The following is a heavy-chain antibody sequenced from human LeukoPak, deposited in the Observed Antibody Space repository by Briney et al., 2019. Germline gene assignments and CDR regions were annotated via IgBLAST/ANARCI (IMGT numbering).Heavy chain of an antibody. CDR1: GFIFSNYW. D-gene: IGHD1-26*01. J-gene: IGHJ4*02. CDR2: LNLDGTTR. V-gene: IGHV3-74*01. Sequence: GGSLRLSCAASGFIFSNYWMHWVRQAPGKGLVWVSRLNLDGTTRDYADSVKGRFTISRDNAKNTLSLRMNSLKVDDTAVYYCARESAGSYWGWGQGTLVTVSS. CDR3: ARESAGSYWG.